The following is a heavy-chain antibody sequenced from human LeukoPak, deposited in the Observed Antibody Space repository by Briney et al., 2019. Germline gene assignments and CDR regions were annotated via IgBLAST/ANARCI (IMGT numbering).Heavy chain of an antibody. CDR1: GYTFTSYG. V-gene: IGHV1-18*01. CDR2: ISAYNGNT. Sequence: RASVKVSCKASGYTFTSYGISWVRQAPGQGLEWMGWISAYNGNTNYAQKLQGRVTMTTDTSTSTAYMELRSLRSDDTAVYYCARVRTDYCDSSGSRWVFDIWGQGTMATVSS. CDR3: ARVRTDYCDSSGSRWVFDI. D-gene: IGHD3-22*01. J-gene: IGHJ3*02.